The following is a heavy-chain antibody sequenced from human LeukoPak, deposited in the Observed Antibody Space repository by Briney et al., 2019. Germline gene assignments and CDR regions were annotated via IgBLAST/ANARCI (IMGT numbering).Heavy chain of an antibody. CDR2: LYDGGST. D-gene: IGHD3-10*01. Sequence: SETLSLTCTVSGGSISSYYWSWVRQPPGKGLEWIGYLYDGGSTHYNPSLKSRVIISVDTSKNQFSLKLSSVTAADTAVYYCARYGSGGPFDYWGQGTLVTVSS. V-gene: IGHV4-59*12. CDR1: GGSISSYY. J-gene: IGHJ4*02. CDR3: ARYGSGGPFDY.